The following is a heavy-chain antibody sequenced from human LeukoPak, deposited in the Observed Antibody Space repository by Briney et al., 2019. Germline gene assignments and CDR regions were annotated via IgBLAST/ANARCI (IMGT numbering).Heavy chain of an antibody. D-gene: IGHD3-10*01. J-gene: IGHJ2*01. CDR3: ARGGFRGAIEYWYFDL. CDR2: IYHSGST. V-gene: IGHV4-4*02. Sequence: SETLSLICAVSGGSISSSSWWSWVRQPPGKGLEWIGEIYHSGSTNYNPSLKGRVTISVDKSKNQFSLKLSSVTAADTAVYYCARGGFRGAIEYWYFDLWGRGTLVTVSS. CDR1: GGSISSSSW.